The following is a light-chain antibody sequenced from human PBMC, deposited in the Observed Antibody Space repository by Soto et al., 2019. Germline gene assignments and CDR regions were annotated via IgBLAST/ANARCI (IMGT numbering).Light chain of an antibody. V-gene: IGKV1-5*03. CDR3: QQYNIYSWT. CDR2: KAS. Sequence: DIQMTQSPSTLSASVGDRVTITCRASQSISSWLAWYQQKPGKAPKLLIYKASSLESGVPSRFSGSGSGTEFTLTISSLHPDDFATYYCQQYNIYSWTFGQGTKVEIK. J-gene: IGKJ1*01. CDR1: QSISSW.